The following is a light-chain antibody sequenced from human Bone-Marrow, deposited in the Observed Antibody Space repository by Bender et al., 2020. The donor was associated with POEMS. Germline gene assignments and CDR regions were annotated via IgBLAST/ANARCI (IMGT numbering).Light chain of an antibody. CDR2: EVS. CDR3: ISYTGTNNNYV. J-gene: IGLJ1*01. CDR1: SSDVGSYNL. Sequence: QSALTQPASVSGSPGQSITISCTGTSSDVGSYNLVSWYQQHPGKAPKLMIYEVSYRPSGVPDRFSGSKSGNTASLTVSGLQAEDEADYYCISYTGTNNNYVFGTGTKVTVL. V-gene: IGLV2-14*02.